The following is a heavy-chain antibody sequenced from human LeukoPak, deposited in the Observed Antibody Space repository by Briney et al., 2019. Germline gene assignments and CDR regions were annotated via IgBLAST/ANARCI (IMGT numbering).Heavy chain of an antibody. D-gene: IGHD6-19*01. CDR3: TRDEGLVAGIWRALDI. CDR1: AFTFSNYA. V-gene: IGHV3-23*01. CDR2: ITGSGDNS. Sequence: GGSLRLFCAASAFTFSNYAMNWIRQAPGQGLELVSHITGSGDNSYYTDSVKGRFTLSRDNSKNTLFLQMNSLRAEDTAVYYCTRDEGLVAGIWRALDIWGQGTMVTVSS. J-gene: IGHJ3*02.